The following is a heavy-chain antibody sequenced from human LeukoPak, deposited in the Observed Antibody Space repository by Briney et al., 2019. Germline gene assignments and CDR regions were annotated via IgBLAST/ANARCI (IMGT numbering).Heavy chain of an antibody. D-gene: IGHD1/OR15-1a*01. J-gene: IGHJ6*02. V-gene: IGHV1-69*13. CDR1: GGTFSSYA. CDR3: ASRGGDRTSYYYYYGMDV. CDR2: IIPIFGTA. Sequence: GASVKVSCKASGGTFSSYAISWVRQAPGQGLEWMGGIIPIFGTANYAQKFQGRVTITADESTSTAYMELSSLRSEDTAVYYCASRGGDRTSYYYYYGMDVWGQGTTVTVSS.